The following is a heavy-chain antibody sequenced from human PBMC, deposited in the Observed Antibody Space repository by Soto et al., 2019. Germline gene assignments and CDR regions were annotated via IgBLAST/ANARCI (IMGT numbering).Heavy chain of an antibody. Sequence: GGSLRLSCAASGFTFSSYAMSWVRQAPGKGLEWVSAISGSGGSTYYADSVKGRFTISRDNAKNSLYLQMNSLRDEDTAVYYCAREGPMNHYYYGMDVWGQGTTVTVSS. CDR3: AREGPMNHYYYGMDV. CDR2: ISGSGGST. V-gene: IGHV3-23*01. CDR1: GFTFSSYA. J-gene: IGHJ6*02. D-gene: IGHD3-22*01.